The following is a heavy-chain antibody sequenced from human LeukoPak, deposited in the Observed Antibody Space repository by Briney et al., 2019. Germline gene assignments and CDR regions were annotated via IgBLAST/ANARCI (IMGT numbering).Heavy chain of an antibody. J-gene: IGHJ4*02. CDR1: GFTFSSYV. Sequence: GGSLRLSCAASGFTFSSYVMNWVRQAPGKGLEWVSAIRGSGGVTYYAGSVKGRFTISRDNSKNTLYIQMDSLKAEDTAVYYCAKGSGRVRGTLALDFDYWGQGTLVTVSS. D-gene: IGHD3-10*01. V-gene: IGHV3-23*01. CDR2: IRGSGGVT. CDR3: AKGSGRVRGTLALDFDY.